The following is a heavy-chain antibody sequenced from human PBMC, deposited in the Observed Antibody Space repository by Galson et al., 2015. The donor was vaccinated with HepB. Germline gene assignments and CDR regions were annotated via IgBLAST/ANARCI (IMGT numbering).Heavy chain of an antibody. CDR2: IYYSGST. V-gene: IGHV4-59*01. J-gene: IGHJ5*02. D-gene: IGHD6-13*01. CDR1: GGSISSYY. Sequence: SETLSLTCTVSGGSISSYYWSWIRQPPGKGLEWIGYIYYSGSTNYNPSLKSRVTISVDTSKNQFSLKLSSVTAADTAVYYCARDVSSSWAGGWFDPWGQGTLVTVSS. CDR3: ARDVSSSWAGGWFDP.